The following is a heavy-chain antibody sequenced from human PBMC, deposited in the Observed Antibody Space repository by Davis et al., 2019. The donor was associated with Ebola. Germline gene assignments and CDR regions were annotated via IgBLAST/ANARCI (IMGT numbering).Heavy chain of an antibody. V-gene: IGHV3-21*04. J-gene: IGHJ4*02. D-gene: IGHD1-26*01. CDR2: ISSSSSYI. CDR1: GFTVSSNY. Sequence: GESLKISCAASGFTVSSNYMSWVRQAPGKGLEWVSSISSSSSYIYYADSVKGRFTISRDNAKNSLYLQMNSLKTEDTAVYYCTSGSYPFDYWGQGTLVTVSS. CDR3: TSGSYPFDY.